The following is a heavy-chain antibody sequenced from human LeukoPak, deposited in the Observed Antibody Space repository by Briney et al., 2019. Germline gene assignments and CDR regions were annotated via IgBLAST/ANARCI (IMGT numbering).Heavy chain of an antibody. Sequence: SETLSLTCTVSNGPITSTQWWSWLRQSPGKGLEWIGEISHTGSTNYNPSFNSRVTMSVDKSKNQFSLNLKSVTAADTALYYCASSSLVVVVTYGFDIWGRGTAVTVSS. CDR3: ASSSLVVVVTYGFDI. J-gene: IGHJ3*02. D-gene: IGHD2-21*01. V-gene: IGHV4-4*02. CDR2: ISHTGST. CDR1: NGPITSTQW.